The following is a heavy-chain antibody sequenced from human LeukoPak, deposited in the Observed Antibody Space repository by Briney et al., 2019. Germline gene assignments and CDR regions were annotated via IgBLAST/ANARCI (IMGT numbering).Heavy chain of an antibody. D-gene: IGHD6-13*01. CDR1: GGTFSSYA. CDR2: IIPIFGTA. Sequence: SVKVSCKASGGTFSSYAISWVRQAPGQGLEWMEGIIPIFGTANYAQKFQGRVTITTDESTSTAYMELSSLRSEDTAVYYCARDRGGSSWYNWFDPWGQGALVTVSS. V-gene: IGHV1-69*05. J-gene: IGHJ5*02. CDR3: ARDRGGSSWYNWFDP.